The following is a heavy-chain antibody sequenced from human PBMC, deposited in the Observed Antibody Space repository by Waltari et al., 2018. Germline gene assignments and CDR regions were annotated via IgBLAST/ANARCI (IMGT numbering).Heavy chain of an antibody. D-gene: IGHD6-13*01. CDR3: AKGSSSWHFDY. J-gene: IGHJ4*02. V-gene: IGHV4-34*01. Sequence: QVQLQQWGAGLLKPSETLSLTCAVYGASFHGFYWTWIRQPPGKGLEWIGRINYGGSANYNPALQSRVTISRDNSKNTLYLQMNSLRAEDTAVYYCAKGSSSWHFDYWGQGTLVTVSS. CDR1: GASFHGFY. CDR2: INYGGSA.